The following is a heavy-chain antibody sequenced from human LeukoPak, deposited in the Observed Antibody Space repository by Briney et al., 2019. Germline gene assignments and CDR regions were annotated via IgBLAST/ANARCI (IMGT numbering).Heavy chain of an antibody. V-gene: IGHV1-69*04. D-gene: IGHD1-7*01. J-gene: IGHJ3*02. CDR2: IIPILGIA. CDR1: GGTFSSYA. CDR3: ATPLDYNWNYNI. Sequence: SVKVSCKASGGTFSSYAISWVRQAPGQGLEWMGRIIPILGIANYAQKFQGRVTITADKSTSTAYVELSSLRSEDTAVYYCATPLDYNWNYNIWGQGTMVTVSS.